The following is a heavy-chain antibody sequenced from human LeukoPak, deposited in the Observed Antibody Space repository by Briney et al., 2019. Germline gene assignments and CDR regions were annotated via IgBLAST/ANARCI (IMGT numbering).Heavy chain of an antibody. CDR2: IYYGGNT. Sequence: SETLSLTCTVSGGSISSSSHYWGWIRQPPGKGLEWIGSIYYGGNTYYNPSLKSRLTISVDTSKKHFSLRLSSVTAADTAVYYCARLGGYSYGYSGAFDIWGQGTMVTVSS. J-gene: IGHJ3*02. CDR1: GGSISSSSHY. D-gene: IGHD5-18*01. V-gene: IGHV4-39*02. CDR3: ARLGGYSYGYSGAFDI.